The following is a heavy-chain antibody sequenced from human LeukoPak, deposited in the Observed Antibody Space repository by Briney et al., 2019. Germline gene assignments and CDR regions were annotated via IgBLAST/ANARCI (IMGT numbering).Heavy chain of an antibody. J-gene: IGHJ6*02. Sequence: GGSLRLSCAASGFTFSSYGMHWVRQAPGKGLEWVAVISYDGSNKYYADSVKGRFTISRDNSKNTLYLQMNRLRAEDTAVYYCAKHREQWLVLAGNGMDVWGQGTTVTVSS. CDR3: AKHREQWLVLAGNGMDV. CDR2: ISYDGSNK. D-gene: IGHD6-19*01. CDR1: GFTFSSYG. V-gene: IGHV3-30*18.